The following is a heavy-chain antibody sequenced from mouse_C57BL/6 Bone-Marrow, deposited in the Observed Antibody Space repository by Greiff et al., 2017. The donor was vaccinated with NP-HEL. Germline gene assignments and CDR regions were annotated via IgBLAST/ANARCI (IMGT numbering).Heavy chain of an antibody. CDR3: TTWGRGSIPFAY. D-gene: IGHD1-1*01. V-gene: IGHV14-4*01. Sequence: DVHLVESGAELVRPGASVKLSCTASGFNIKDDYMHWVKQRPEQGLEWIGWIDPENGDTEYASKFQGKATITADTSSNTAYLQLSSLTSEDTAVYYCTTWGRGSIPFAYWGQGTLVTVSA. CDR1: GFNIKDDY. CDR2: IDPENGDT. J-gene: IGHJ3*01.